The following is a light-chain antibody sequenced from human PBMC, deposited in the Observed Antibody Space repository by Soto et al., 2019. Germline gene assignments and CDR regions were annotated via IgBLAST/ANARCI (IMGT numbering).Light chain of an antibody. CDR2: GAS. Sequence: EIGLTQSPGTLSLSPGERATLSCRASQSVSSRYLAWYQQKPGQAPRLLIYGASSRATGIPDRFSGSGSGTDVTLTISRLEPEDYAVYYCQQYGSSAPITFGGGTKVEIK. J-gene: IGKJ4*01. V-gene: IGKV3-20*01. CDR3: QQYGSSAPIT. CDR1: QSVSSRY.